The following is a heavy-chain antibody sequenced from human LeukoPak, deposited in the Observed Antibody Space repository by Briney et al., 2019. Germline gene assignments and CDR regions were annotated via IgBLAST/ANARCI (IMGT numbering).Heavy chain of an antibody. CDR1: GYTFTGYY. J-gene: IGHJ4*02. V-gene: IGHV1-2*02. CDR3: ARGGVVVVAARLGFFDY. Sequence: GASVKVSCKASGYTFTGYYMHWVRQAPGQGLEWMGWINPNSGGTNYAQKFQGRVTMTRDTSISTAYMELSRLRSDDTAVYYCARGGVVVVAARLGFFDYWGQGTLVTVSS. CDR2: INPNSGGT. D-gene: IGHD2-15*01.